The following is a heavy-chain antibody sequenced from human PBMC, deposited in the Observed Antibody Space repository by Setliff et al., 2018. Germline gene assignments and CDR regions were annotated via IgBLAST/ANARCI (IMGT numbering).Heavy chain of an antibody. CDR2: IYPGDPET. D-gene: IGHD4-4*01. Sequence: GESLKISCKGSGYSFSTHWIGWVRQMPGKGLEWMAMIYPGDPETRYSPSFQGQVSISVDKSISTAYLQWSSLKASDTAMYYCARDSNYEGAYDYWGQGALVTVSS. CDR3: ARDSNYEGAYDY. V-gene: IGHV5-51*01. J-gene: IGHJ4*02. CDR1: GYSFSTHW.